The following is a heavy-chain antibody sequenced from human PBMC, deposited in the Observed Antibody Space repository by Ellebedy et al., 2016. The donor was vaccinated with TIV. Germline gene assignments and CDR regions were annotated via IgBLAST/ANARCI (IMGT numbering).Heavy chain of an antibody. V-gene: IGHV3-74*01. Sequence: GESLKISCAASGFTFSSYWMHWVRQAPGKGLVWVSCINSDGSSTRYADSVKGRFTISRDNAKNTLYLQMNSLRAEDTAVYYCARAVSPYDFWTNDYWGQGTLVTVSS. CDR2: INSDGSST. D-gene: IGHD3-3*01. J-gene: IGHJ4*02. CDR3: ARAVSPYDFWTNDY. CDR1: GFTFSSYW.